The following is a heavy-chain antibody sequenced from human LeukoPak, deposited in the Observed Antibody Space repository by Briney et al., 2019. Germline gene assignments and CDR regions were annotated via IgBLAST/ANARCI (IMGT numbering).Heavy chain of an antibody. J-gene: IGHJ4*02. CDR3: ARDSQIAVAANY. CDR1: GYSFTSCW. CDR2: VDPSDSYT. V-gene: IGHV5-10-1*01. Sequence: GESLKISCKGSGYSFTSCWISWVRQMPGKGLEWMGRVDPSDSYTNYSPSFQGHVTISADKSISTAYLQWSSLKASDTAMYYCARDSQIAVAANYWGQGTLVTVSS. D-gene: IGHD6-19*01.